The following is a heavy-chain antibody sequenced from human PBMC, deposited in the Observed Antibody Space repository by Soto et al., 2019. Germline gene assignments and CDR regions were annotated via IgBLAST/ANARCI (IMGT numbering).Heavy chain of an antibody. J-gene: IGHJ4*02. CDR1: GGTFSSYA. V-gene: IGHV1-69*13. D-gene: IGHD3-16*01. Sequence: ASVKVSCKASGGTFSSYAISWVRQAPGQGLEWMGGIIPIFGTANYAQKFQGRVTITADESTSTAYMELSSLRSEDTAVYYCARGDPGGYVRADYWGQGTLVTVSS. CDR3: ARGDPGGYVRADY. CDR2: IIPIFGTA.